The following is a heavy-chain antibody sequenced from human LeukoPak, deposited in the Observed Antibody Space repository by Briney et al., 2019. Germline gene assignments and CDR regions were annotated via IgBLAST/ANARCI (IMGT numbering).Heavy chain of an antibody. Sequence: SETLSLTCTVSGGSISSYYWSWIRQPPGKGLEWIGNIYYSGSTNYNPSLKSRVTISVDTSKNQFSLKLSSVTAADTAVYYCASSIAVAGYFDYWGQGTLVTVSS. CDR3: ASSIAVAGYFDY. J-gene: IGHJ4*02. CDR2: IYYSGST. V-gene: IGHV4-59*08. CDR1: GGSISSYY. D-gene: IGHD6-19*01.